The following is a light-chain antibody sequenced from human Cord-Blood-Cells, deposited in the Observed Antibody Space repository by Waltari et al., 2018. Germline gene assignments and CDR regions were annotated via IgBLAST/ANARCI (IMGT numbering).Light chain of an antibody. V-gene: IGKV1-39*01. CDR3: QQSYSTPFT. CDR2: AAS. CDR1: SSISSY. J-gene: IGKJ3*01. Sequence: DIPMTQSPSSLSASVGDRVTITCRPSSSISSYLNWYQQKPGKAPKLPIYAASSLQSGVPARFSGSGSGTDFTLTISSLQPEDFATYYCQQSYSTPFTFGPGTKVDIK.